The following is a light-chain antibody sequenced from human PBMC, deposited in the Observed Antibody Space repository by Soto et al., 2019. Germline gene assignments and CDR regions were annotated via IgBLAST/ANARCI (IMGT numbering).Light chain of an antibody. CDR2: SAS. CDR1: QSIATS. J-gene: IGKJ1*01. V-gene: IGKV1-39*01. Sequence: DIQMTQSPSSLSASVGDRVTITCRASQSIATSLNWYQQKPGKAPNFLIHSASTLQNGVPSRFSGSGSGTDFTLTISSLEPEDFATYYCQQSYDIGTVGQGTNVDI. CDR3: QQSYDIGT.